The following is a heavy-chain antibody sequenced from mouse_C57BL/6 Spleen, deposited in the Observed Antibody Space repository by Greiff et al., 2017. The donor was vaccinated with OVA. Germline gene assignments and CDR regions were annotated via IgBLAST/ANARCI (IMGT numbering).Heavy chain of an antibody. J-gene: IGHJ4*01. CDR3: ARYLGRRDYYAMDY. CDR2: IRNKANGYTT. Sequence: EVMLVESGGGLVQPGGSLSLSCAASGFTFTDYYMSWVRQPPGKALEWLGFIRNKANGYTTEYSASVKGRFTISRDNSQSILYLQMNALRAEDSATYYCARYLGRRDYYAMDYWGQGTSVTVSS. V-gene: IGHV7-3*01. D-gene: IGHD4-1*01. CDR1: GFTFTDYY.